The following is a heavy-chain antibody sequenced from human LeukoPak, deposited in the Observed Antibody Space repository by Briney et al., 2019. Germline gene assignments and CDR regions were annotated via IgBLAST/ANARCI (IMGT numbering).Heavy chain of an antibody. D-gene: IGHD6-13*01. J-gene: IGHJ4*02. CDR1: GFTFSDYN. Sequence: PGGSLRLSCAASGFTFSDYNMRWIRQAPGKGLEWVSSISRSGSTKYYADSVKGRFTISRDNAKNSLYLQMNSLRAEDTAVYYCARAGGWGPWQQPFDYWGQGTLVTVSS. CDR3: ARAGGWGPWQQPFDY. V-gene: IGHV3-11*04. CDR2: ISRSGSTK.